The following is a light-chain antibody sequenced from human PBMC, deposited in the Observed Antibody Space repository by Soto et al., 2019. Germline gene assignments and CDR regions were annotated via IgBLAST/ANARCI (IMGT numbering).Light chain of an antibody. CDR2: NNN. CDR3: AAWDVCLNGLYV. CDR1: SSNIGSSS. J-gene: IGLJ1*01. V-gene: IGLV1-44*01. Sequence: QSVLTQPPSASGTPGQRVTISCSGSSSNIGSSSVNWYQQLPGTAPKLLIYNNNQWPSGVPDRFSGSKSGTSASLAISGLQSEGEADYYCAAWDVCLNGLYVFGTGTKLTVL.